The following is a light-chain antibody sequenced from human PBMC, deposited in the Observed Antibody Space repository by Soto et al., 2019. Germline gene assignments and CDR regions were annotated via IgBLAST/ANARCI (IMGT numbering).Light chain of an antibody. J-gene: IGLJ1*01. CDR2: EVS. Sequence: QSALTQPASVSGSPGQSITISCTGTSSDVGGYNYVFWYQQHTGKAPKLMIYEVSNRPSGVSNRFSVSKSRNTASLTISGLGAEGEAHYYCRSYARSSTYVFGTGTKLTVL. V-gene: IGLV2-14*01. CDR3: RSYARSSTYV. CDR1: SSDVGGYNY.